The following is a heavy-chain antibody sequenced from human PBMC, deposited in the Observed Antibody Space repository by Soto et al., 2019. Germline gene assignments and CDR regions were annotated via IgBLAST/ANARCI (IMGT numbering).Heavy chain of an antibody. CDR2: IIPMFDIA. Sequence: QVQLVQSGVEVKKPGSSVKVSCKAAGGSFSIYTVFWVRQAPGQGLEWMGRIIPMFDIANYAQNFQGRVTFNADKFTDTVYMEMLNLRSDDTAVYYCTLGSLSAEVFDILGQGALVTVSS. CDR1: GGSFSIYT. CDR3: TLGSLSAEVFDI. V-gene: IGHV1-69*02. J-gene: IGHJ3*02. D-gene: IGHD6-6*01.